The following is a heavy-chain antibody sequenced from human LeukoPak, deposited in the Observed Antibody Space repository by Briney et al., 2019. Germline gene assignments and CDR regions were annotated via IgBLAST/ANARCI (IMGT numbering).Heavy chain of an antibody. CDR3: ARDQTRYYYGSGSYNRAFDI. D-gene: IGHD3-10*01. CDR1: GGSISSYY. V-gene: IGHV4-59*12. Sequence: PSETLSLTCTVSGGSISSYYWSWIRQPPGKGLEWIGYIYYSGSTYYNPSLKSRVTISVDTSKNQFSLKLSSVTAADTAVYYCARDQTRYYYGSGSYNRAFDIWGQGTMVTVSS. CDR2: IYYSGST. J-gene: IGHJ3*02.